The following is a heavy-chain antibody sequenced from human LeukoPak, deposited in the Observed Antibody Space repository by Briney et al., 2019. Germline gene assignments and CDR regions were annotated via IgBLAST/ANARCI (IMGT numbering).Heavy chain of an antibody. Sequence: GASVKVSCKTSGYTFTTYGISWLRQAPGQGLEWMGWISAHKGDTEYAQKFQGRVTMTRDTSTSTAYMELRSLRSDDTAVYYCARDTRVARRGEGGWFDPWGQGTLVTVSS. CDR3: ARDTRVARRGEGGWFDP. D-gene: IGHD6-6*01. V-gene: IGHV1-18*01. CDR1: GYTFTTYG. CDR2: ISAHKGDT. J-gene: IGHJ5*02.